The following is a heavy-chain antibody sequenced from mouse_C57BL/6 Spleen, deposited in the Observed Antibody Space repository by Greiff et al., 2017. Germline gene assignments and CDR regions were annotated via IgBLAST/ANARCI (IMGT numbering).Heavy chain of an antibody. J-gene: IGHJ2*01. D-gene: IGHD1-1*01. V-gene: IGHV1-81*01. Sequence: QVQLQQSGAELARPGASVKLSCKASGYTFTSYGISWVKQRTGQGLEWIGEIYPRSGNTYYNAKFKGKATLTADKSSSTAYMELRSLTSEDSAVYICARYSMGITTVVAHFDYWGQGTTLTVSS. CDR2: IYPRSGNT. CDR1: GYTFTSYG. CDR3: ARYSMGITTVVAHFDY.